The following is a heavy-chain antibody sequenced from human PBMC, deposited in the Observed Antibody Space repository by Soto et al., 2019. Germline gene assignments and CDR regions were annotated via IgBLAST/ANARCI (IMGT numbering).Heavy chain of an antibody. CDR2: ISAYNGNT. CDR1: GYTFTSHG. D-gene: IGHD1-26*01. J-gene: IGHJ5*02. CDR3: ASAVGDPKKRENNWFDT. Sequence: ASVKVSCKASGYTFTSHGISWVRQAPGQGLEWMGWISAYNGNTNYAQKLQGRVTMTTDTSTSTAYMELRSLGSDDTAVYYCASAVGDPKKRENNWFDTWGQGTLVTVSS. V-gene: IGHV1-18*01.